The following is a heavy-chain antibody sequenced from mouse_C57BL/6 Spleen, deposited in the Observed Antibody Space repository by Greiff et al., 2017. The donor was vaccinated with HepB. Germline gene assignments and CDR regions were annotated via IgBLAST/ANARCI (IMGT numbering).Heavy chain of an antibody. D-gene: IGHD2-4*01. Sequence: EVQLQQSGPELVKPGASVKMSCKASGYTFTDYNMHWVKQSHGKSLEWIGYINPNNGGTSYNQKFKGKATLTVNKYSSTAYMELRSLTSEDSAVYYCARGDYDGRYYAMDYWGQGTSVTVSS. J-gene: IGHJ4*01. CDR2: INPNNGGT. V-gene: IGHV1-22*01. CDR1: GYTFTDYN. CDR3: ARGDYDGRYYAMDY.